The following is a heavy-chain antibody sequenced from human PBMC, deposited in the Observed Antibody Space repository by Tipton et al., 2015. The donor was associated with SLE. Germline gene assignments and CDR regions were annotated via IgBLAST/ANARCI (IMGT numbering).Heavy chain of an antibody. CDR1: GFTFTNAW. J-gene: IGHJ4*02. CDR2: IKSKTDGGTT. D-gene: IGHD2-21*02. V-gene: IGHV3-15*01. CDR3: TTDPGDNARPVYYFDH. Sequence: SLRLSCAASGFTFTNAWMNWVRQAPGKGLEWVGRIKSKTDGGTTNYAAPVKGRFTISRDDSKNMLYLQMKSLKTEDTAVYYCTTDPGDNARPVYYFDHWGEEMLVTVSS.